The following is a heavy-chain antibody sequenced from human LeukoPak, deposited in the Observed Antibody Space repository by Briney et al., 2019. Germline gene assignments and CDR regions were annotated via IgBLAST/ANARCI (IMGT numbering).Heavy chain of an antibody. CDR1: GYTFSSYG. D-gene: IGHD2-15*01. Sequence: ASVKVSCKASGYTFSSYGVSWVRQAPGQGLEWMGWISGYNGNINYAQKLKGGVTMTTDTSTSTAYMELRSLISDDTAVYYCARVRCSGGSCYYFDYWGQGTQVVVSS. CDR3: ARVRCSGGSCYYFDY. J-gene: IGHJ4*02. V-gene: IGHV1-18*01. CDR2: ISGYNGNI.